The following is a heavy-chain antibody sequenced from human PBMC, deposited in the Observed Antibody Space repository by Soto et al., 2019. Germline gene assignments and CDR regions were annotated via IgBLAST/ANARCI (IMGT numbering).Heavy chain of an antibody. V-gene: IGHV1-24*01. Sequence: ASVXVSCKVSGYTLTELSMHWVRQAPGKGLEWMGGFDPEDGETIYAQKFQGRVTMTEDTSTDTVYMEVNSLRSEDTALYYCARGIWVATTADYYLDSWGQATLVTVSS. J-gene: IGHJ4*02. CDR2: FDPEDGET. D-gene: IGHD5-12*01. CDR3: ARGIWVATTADYYLDS. CDR1: GYTLTELS.